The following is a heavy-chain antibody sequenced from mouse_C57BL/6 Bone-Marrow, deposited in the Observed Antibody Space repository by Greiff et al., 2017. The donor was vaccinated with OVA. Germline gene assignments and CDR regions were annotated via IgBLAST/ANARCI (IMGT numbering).Heavy chain of an antibody. CDR3: ARYSSGPFAY. D-gene: IGHD3-2*02. CDR2: IYPSDSET. J-gene: IGHJ3*01. V-gene: IGHV1-61*01. CDR1: GYTFTSYW. Sequence: QVQLQQPGAELVRPGSSVKLSCKASGYTFTSYWMDWVKQRPGQGLEWIGNIYPSDSETHYNQKFKDKATLTVDKSSSTAYMQLSSLTSEDSAVYDCARYSSGPFAYWGQGTLVTVSA.